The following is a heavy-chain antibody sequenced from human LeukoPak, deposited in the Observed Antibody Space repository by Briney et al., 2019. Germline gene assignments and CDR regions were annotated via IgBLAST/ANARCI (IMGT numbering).Heavy chain of an antibody. CDR1: GYTFTGYY. J-gene: IGHJ4*02. D-gene: IGHD3-22*01. V-gene: IGHV1-2*06. CDR3: ARDQRATYYYDSSGYYYDY. CDR2: INPNSGGT. Sequence: GASVKVSCKASGYTFTGYYMHWVRQAPGQGLEWMGRINPNSGGTNYAQKFQGRVTMTRDTSISTAYMELSRLRSDDTAVYYCARDQRATYYYDSSGYYYDYWGQGTLVTASS.